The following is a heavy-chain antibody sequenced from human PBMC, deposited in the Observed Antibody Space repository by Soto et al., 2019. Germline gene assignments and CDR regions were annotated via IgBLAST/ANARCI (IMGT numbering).Heavy chain of an antibody. CDR3: ARDRFPPSRYCSGGSCYSGYYYGMDV. Sequence: GGSLRLSCAASGFTFSSYWMIWVRQAPGKGLEWVANIKQDGSEKYYVDSVKGRFTISRDNAKNSLYLQMNSLRAEDTAVYYCARDRFPPSRYCSGGSCYSGYYYGMDVWGQGTTVTVSS. J-gene: IGHJ6*02. CDR2: IKQDGSEK. CDR1: GFTFSSYW. D-gene: IGHD2-15*01. V-gene: IGHV3-7*01.